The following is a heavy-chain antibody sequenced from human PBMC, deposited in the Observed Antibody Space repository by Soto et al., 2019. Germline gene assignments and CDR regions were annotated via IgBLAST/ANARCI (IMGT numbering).Heavy chain of an antibody. CDR3: ARIQLDTIMALDY. CDR1: GFTFNTYG. D-gene: IGHD1-1*01. J-gene: IGHJ4*02. CDR2: IWSDGNNK. Sequence: QVQLVESGGGVVQPGTSLRLSCAASGFTFNTYGFHWVRQAPGKGLEWVAVIWSDGNNKYYTDSVRGRFTISRDSSKNTLYLQMTSLRVEDTAVYYCARIQLDTIMALDYWGQGTLVTVS. V-gene: IGHV3-33*01.